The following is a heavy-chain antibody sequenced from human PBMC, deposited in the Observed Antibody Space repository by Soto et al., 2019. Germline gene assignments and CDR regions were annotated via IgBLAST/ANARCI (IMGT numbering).Heavy chain of an antibody. Sequence: SVKVSCKASGGTFSSYAISWVRQAPGQGLEWMGGIIPIFGTANYAQKFQGRVAITADESTSTAYMELSSLRSEDTAVYYCASGDCSGGSCYYANYYFDYWGQGTLVTVSS. CDR2: IIPIFGTA. CDR1: GGTFSSYA. V-gene: IGHV1-69*13. D-gene: IGHD2-15*01. CDR3: ASGDCSGGSCYYANYYFDY. J-gene: IGHJ4*02.